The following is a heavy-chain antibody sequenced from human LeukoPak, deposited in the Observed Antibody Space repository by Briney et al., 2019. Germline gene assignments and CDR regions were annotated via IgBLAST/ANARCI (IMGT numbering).Heavy chain of an antibody. CDR1: GCSISGYY. J-gene: IGHJ4*02. CDR3: ASRTYYGTGPDY. CDR2: MSASGNC. Sequence: PSETLSLTCTVSGCSISGYYWSWIRQPAGKGLEWIGRMSASGNCKCIPSLVSRVTMSVDTSKNQFSLNLSSVTAADTAVYYCASRTYYGTGPDYWGQGTLVTVSS. D-gene: IGHD3-10*01. V-gene: IGHV4-4*07.